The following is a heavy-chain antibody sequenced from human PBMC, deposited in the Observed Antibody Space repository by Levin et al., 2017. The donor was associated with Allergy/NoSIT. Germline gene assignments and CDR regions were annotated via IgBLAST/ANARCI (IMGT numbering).Heavy chain of an antibody. CDR1: GYTFTGYY. Sequence: GASVKVSCKTSGYTFTGYYIIWVRQAPGQGLEWMGMFSAYNDDAKYAQKFQGRVTMTADTSTTTAYMELRSLRSDDTALYYCAITAGPTDFDFWGQGTLVSVSS. J-gene: IGHJ4*02. CDR3: AITAGPTDFDF. D-gene: IGHD6-13*01. CDR2: FSAYNDDA. V-gene: IGHV1-18*01.